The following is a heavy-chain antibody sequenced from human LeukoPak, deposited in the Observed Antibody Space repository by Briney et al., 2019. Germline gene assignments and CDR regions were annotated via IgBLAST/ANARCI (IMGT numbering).Heavy chain of an antibody. CDR1: GFTVSSNY. J-gene: IGHJ4*02. D-gene: IGHD1-26*01. CDR2: IYSGGST. CDR3: ARSSAIVGGTRGFDY. V-gene: IGHV3-53*01. Sequence: GGSLRLSCAASGFTVSSNYMNWVRQAPGKGLEWVSVIYSGGSTYYADSVKGRFTISRDSSRNTLYLQMNSLRAEDTAVYYCARSSAIVGGTRGFDYWGQGTLVTVSS.